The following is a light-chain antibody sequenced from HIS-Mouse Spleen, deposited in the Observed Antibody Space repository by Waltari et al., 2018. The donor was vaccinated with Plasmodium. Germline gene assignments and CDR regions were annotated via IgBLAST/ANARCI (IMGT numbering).Light chain of an antibody. CDR3: QQRSNWPRVLT. CDR2: DAS. Sequence: EIVLTQSPATLSLSPGERATLSCRASRSVSSYLAWYQQKPGQAPRRLIYDASNRATGIPARFSGSGSGTDFTLTISILEHEDFAVYYCQQRSNWPRVLTFGGGTKVEIK. CDR1: RSVSSY. J-gene: IGKJ4*01. V-gene: IGKV3-11*01.